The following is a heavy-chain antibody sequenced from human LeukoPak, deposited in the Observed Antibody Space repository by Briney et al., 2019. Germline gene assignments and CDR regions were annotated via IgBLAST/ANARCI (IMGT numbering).Heavy chain of an antibody. Sequence: ASVKVSCKASGYTFTGYYMHWVRQAPGQGLEWMGRINPNSGGTSYAQKFQGRVTMTRDTSISTAYMELSRLRSDDTAVYYCASPRLSGYYLDYWGQGTLVTVSS. CDR1: GYTFTGYY. J-gene: IGHJ4*02. CDR3: ASPRLSGYYLDY. CDR2: INPNSGGT. D-gene: IGHD3-3*01. V-gene: IGHV1-2*06.